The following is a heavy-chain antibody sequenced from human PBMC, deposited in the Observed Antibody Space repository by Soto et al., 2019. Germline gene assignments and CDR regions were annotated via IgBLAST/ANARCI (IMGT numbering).Heavy chain of an antibody. D-gene: IGHD1-1*01. Sequence: QVQLVQSGAEVKKPGASVTVSCKASGHTFANYYIHWVRQAPGQGLEWMGKINPSGGAATYAHGFQGRVTMTLDTSATTVVLEMRSLTTDDTAVYYCAKQTVELSLGGFDPWGQGTLVTISS. CDR1: GHTFANYY. J-gene: IGHJ5*02. CDR3: AKQTVELSLGGFDP. V-gene: IGHV1-46*01. CDR2: INPSGGAA.